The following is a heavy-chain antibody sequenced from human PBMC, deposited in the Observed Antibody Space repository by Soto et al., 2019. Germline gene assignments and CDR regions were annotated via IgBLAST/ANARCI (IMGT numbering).Heavy chain of an antibody. J-gene: IGHJ6*02. D-gene: IGHD3-3*01. Sequence: SETLSHTCAVYGESFCGYYWSWIRQPPGKGLEWIGEINHSGSTYYNPSLKSRVTISVDTSKNQFSLKLSSVTAADTAVYYCARAENDFWSGYFPSDYYYGMDVWGQGTTVTVSS. CDR1: GESFCGYY. V-gene: IGHV4-34*09. CDR3: ARAENDFWSGYFPSDYYYGMDV. CDR2: INHSGST.